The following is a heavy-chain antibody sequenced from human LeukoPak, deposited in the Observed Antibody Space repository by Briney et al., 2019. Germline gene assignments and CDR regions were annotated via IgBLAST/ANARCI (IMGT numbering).Heavy chain of an antibody. Sequence: GGSLRLSCAASGFTFSSYSMNWVRQAPGKGLGWVSSISSSSSYIYYADSVKGRFTISRDNAKNSLYLQMNSLRAEDTAMYYCARDTRMNTVGATRGFDYWGQGTLVTVSS. CDR1: GFTFSSYS. J-gene: IGHJ4*02. CDR2: ISSSSSYI. CDR3: ARDTRMNTVGATRGFDY. D-gene: IGHD1-26*01. V-gene: IGHV3-21*01.